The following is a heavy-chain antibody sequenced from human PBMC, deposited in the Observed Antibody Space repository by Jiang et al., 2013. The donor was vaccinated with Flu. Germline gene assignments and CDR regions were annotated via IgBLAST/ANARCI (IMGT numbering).Heavy chain of an antibody. CDR3: ARDSSGYYRNDAFDI. Sequence: EVKKPGSSVKVSCKASGGTFSSYTISWVRQAPGQGLEWMGRIIPILGIANYAQKFQGRVTITADKSTSTAYMELSSLRSEDTAVYYCARDSSGYYRNDAFDIWGQGTMVTVSS. D-gene: IGHD3-22*01. CDR2: IIPILGIA. CDR1: GGTFSSYT. J-gene: IGHJ3*02. V-gene: IGHV1-69*04.